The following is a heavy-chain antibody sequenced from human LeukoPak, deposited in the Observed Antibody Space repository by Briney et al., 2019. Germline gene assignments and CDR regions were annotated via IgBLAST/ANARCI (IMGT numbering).Heavy chain of an antibody. CDR2: INRDGSRR. J-gene: IGHJ4*02. V-gene: IGHV3-74*01. D-gene: IGHD3-3*01. Sequence: GGSLRLSCAASVFTFRNYWMHWLRQVPQKGRVWVLRINRDGSRRDYEDSVKGRFTISRDKTKNMLYLQMNSLRAEDTAVYYCARGLHDLWRDHMGYWGQGTLVTVSS. CDR1: VFTFRNYW. CDR3: ARGLHDLWRDHMGY.